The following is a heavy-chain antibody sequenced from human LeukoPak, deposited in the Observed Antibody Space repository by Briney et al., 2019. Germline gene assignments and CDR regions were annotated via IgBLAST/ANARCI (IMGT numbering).Heavy chain of an antibody. CDR3: ARLSLWWPDY. CDR2: ISSSSSNI. Sequence: GSLRLSCAASGFNFSTYSMNWVRQAPGKGLEWVSSISSSSSNIYYADSVMGRFTVSRDNAKSSLYLQMNSLRAEDTAVYYCARLSLWWPDYWGQGTLVTVSS. D-gene: IGHD4/OR15-4a*01. CDR1: GFNFSTYS. J-gene: IGHJ4*02. V-gene: IGHV3-21*01.